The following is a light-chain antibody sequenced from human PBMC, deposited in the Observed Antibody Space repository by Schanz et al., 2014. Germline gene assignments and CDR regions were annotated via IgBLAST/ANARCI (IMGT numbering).Light chain of an antibody. CDR1: SSDVGGYKY. CDR2: EVN. CDR3: SSYTSSNTL. Sequence: QSALTQPPSASGSPGQSVTISCTGTSSDVGGYKYVSWYQQHPGKAPKLMIYEVNKRPSGVPDRFSGSKSGNTASLTISGLQAEDEADYYCSSYTSSNTLFGGGTKLTVL. J-gene: IGLJ2*01. V-gene: IGLV2-8*01.